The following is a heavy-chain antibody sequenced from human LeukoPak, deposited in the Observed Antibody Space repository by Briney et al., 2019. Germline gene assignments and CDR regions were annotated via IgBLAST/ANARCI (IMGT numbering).Heavy chain of an antibody. CDR1: GDSVRSSSYF. D-gene: IGHD5-12*01. CDR3: ARGRGYDPVVFYFDY. Sequence: SETLSLTCTVSGDSVRSSSYFWAWIRRPLGKGLEWIANIYYSGSTYYNPSLKSRVTITLDTSKNQFSLNLTSVTAADTALYYCARGRGYDPVVFYFDYWGQGNLVTVSS. J-gene: IGHJ4*02. V-gene: IGHV4-39*07. CDR2: IYYSGST.